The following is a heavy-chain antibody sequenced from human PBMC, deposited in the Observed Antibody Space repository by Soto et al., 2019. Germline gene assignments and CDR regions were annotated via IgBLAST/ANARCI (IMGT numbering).Heavy chain of an antibody. D-gene: IGHD2-15*01. V-gene: IGHV1-69*01. J-gene: IGHJ5*02. CDR1: GGTFSIYT. Sequence: QVQLVQSGAEVKKPGSSVKVSCKASGGTFSIYTISWVRQAPGQGLEWMGGSANSAQKFQCRLTVTADESTSTVYLELSSLTSEDTAVYYCAREGPPDIAWFDPWGQGTLVRVSS. CDR3: AREGPPDIAWFDP. CDR2: GSA.